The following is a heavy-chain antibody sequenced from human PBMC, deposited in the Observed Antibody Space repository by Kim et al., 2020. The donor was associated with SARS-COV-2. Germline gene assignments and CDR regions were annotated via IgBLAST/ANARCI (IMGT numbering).Heavy chain of an antibody. J-gene: IGHJ5*02. Sequence: SPKSRVHISVDTSKHPFSLKLSSVTAADTAVYYCARGIGADGMDLNWLDAWGQGTLVTVSS. D-gene: IGHD6-13*01. CDR3: ARGIGADGMDLNWLDA. V-gene: IGHV4-59*09.